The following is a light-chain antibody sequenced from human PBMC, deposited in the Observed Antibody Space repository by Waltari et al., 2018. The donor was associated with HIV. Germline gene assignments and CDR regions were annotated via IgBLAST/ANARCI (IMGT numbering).Light chain of an antibody. CDR2: DAA. Sequence: DIQMTQSPSSLSASVGDRVTNTSRASQDITNYLNWYQQKPGKAPKRRIYDAANLETGVPSRFSGSGAGTDFTFTISSQQPEDIATYECQQYDKHPYTDGQGTKLEIK. CDR1: QDITNY. V-gene: IGKV1-33*01. CDR3: QQYDKHPYT. J-gene: IGKJ2*01.